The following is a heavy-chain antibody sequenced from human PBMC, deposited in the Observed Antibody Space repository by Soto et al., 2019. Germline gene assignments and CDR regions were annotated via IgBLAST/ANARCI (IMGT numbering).Heavy chain of an antibody. CDR3: EGSWT. Sequence: EVQVLESGGDLVQPGGSLRLSCAASGFTIRNYAMSWVRQAPGKALEWVSGISGSSDRTYYADSVKGRFTISKDTSSNARYLQMNRLRVEDTAVYHCEGSWTWGQGTMVTVSS. D-gene: IGHD5-12*01. CDR2: ISGSSDRT. CDR1: GFTIRNYA. J-gene: IGHJ3*01. V-gene: IGHV3-23*01.